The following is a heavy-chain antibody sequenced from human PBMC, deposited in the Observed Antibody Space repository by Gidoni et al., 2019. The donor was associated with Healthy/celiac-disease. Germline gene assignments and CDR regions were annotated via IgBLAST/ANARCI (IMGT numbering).Heavy chain of an antibody. D-gene: IGHD6-6*01. CDR2: GST. V-gene: IGHV4-39*01. J-gene: IGHJ2*01. Sequence: GSTYYNPSLKSRVTISVDTSKNQFSLRLTSGTAADTAVYYCARHEEYSSSRYFDLWGRGTLVTVSS. CDR3: ARHEEYSSSRYFDL.